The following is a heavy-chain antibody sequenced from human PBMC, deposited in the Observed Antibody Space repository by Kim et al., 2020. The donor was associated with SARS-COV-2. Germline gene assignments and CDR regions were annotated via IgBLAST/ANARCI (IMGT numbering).Heavy chain of an antibody. D-gene: IGHD5-18*01. CDR3: ARGPRGYSYGYVDY. V-gene: IGHV3-21*01. J-gene: IGHJ4*02. Sequence: ANSVKGRFTISIDNAKNSLYLKMNSLRAEDTAVYYCARGPRGYSYGYVDYWGQGTLVTVSS.